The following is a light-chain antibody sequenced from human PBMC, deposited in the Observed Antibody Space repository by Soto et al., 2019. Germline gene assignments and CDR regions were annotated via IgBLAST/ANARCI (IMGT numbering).Light chain of an antibody. CDR3: CSYAGSSTFVV. CDR2: EGS. J-gene: IGLJ2*01. V-gene: IGLV2-23*03. CDR1: SSDVGSYNL. Sequence: QSVLTQPASVSGSPGQSITISCTGTSSDVGSYNLVSWYQQHPGKAPKLMIYEGSKRPSGVSKRFSGSKSGNTASLTISGLQAEDEDDYYCCSYAGSSTFVVFGGGTKVTVL.